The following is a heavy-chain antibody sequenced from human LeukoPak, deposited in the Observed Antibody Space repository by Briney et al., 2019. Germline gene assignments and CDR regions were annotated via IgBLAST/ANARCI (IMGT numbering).Heavy chain of an antibody. Sequence: SEALSLTCTVSGGSISSSGYYWGWIRQPPGKGLEWIGSIYYSGSTYYNPSLNSRVTISVDTSKNQFSLKLSSVTAADTAVYYCARQSGYYYPFKYWGQGTLVTVSS. D-gene: IGHD3-22*01. CDR1: GGSISSSGYY. J-gene: IGHJ4*02. V-gene: IGHV4-39*01. CDR2: IYYSGST. CDR3: ARQSGYYYPFKY.